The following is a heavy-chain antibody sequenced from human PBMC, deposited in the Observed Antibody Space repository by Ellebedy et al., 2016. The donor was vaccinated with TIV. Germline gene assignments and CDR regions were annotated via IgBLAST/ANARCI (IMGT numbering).Heavy chain of an antibody. Sequence: MPSETLSLTCSVSGGSISNYYWGWIRQPPGTGLEWIGYIYYTGSTAYNPSLRSRVTISADTSKNQFSLKMHSGTASSTAVYYCARYTRCGGDCFDAFDIWGQGTLVTVSS. CDR2: IYYTGST. V-gene: IGHV4-59*01. D-gene: IGHD2-21*02. CDR1: GGSISNYY. CDR3: ARYTRCGGDCFDAFDI. J-gene: IGHJ3*02.